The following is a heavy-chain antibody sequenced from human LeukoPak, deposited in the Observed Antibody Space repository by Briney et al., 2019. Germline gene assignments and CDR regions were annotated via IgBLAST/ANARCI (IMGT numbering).Heavy chain of an antibody. CDR3: ARELFGAPDY. J-gene: IGHJ4*02. V-gene: IGHV3-30-3*01. Sequence: PGGSLRLSCAASGFTFSSYAMHWVRQAPGKGLEWVAVISYDGSNKYYADSVKGRFTISRDNAKNSLYLQMNSLRAEDTAVYYCARELFGAPDYWGQGTLVTVSS. CDR1: GFTFSSYA. CDR2: ISYDGSNK. D-gene: IGHD3-10*02.